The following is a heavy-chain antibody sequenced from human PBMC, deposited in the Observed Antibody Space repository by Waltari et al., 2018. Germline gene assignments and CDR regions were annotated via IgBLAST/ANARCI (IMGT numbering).Heavy chain of an antibody. CDR1: GFTFSSYA. CDR2: ISYDGSNK. D-gene: IGHD2-15*01. J-gene: IGHJ2*01. Sequence: QVQLVESGGGVVQPGRSLRLSCAASGFTFSSYAMNWVRQAPGKGLEWVAVISYDGSNKYYADSVKGRFTISRDNSKNTLYLQMNSLRAEDTAVYYCASGGGDIVVVVANYWYFDLWGRGTLVTVSS. CDR3: ASGGGDIVVVVANYWYFDL. V-gene: IGHV3-30*01.